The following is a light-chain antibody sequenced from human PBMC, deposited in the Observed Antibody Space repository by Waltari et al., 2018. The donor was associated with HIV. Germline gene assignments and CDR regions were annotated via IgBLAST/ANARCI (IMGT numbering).Light chain of an antibody. Sequence: SPQRLIYFASNRASGAPDRFSGSGSGRDFTLKISRVEAKDVGVYYCMEALVVTFGQGTKVEIK. J-gene: IGKJ1*01. CDR2: FAS. CDR3: MEALVVT. V-gene: IGKV2-28*01.